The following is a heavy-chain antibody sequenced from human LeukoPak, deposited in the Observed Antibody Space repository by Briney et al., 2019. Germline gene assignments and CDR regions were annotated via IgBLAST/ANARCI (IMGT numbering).Heavy chain of an antibody. D-gene: IGHD6-25*01. V-gene: IGHV4-30-4*01. Sequence: SETLSLTCTVSGVSVNSGDYFWSWIRQPPGKGLEWIGYIYYSGRSYYNPSFRSRVTIAVDTSKNQFSLKLNSVTAADTAVYYCARGGRPDYWGQGTLVTVSS. CDR2: IYYSGRS. CDR3: ARGGRPDY. CDR1: GVSVNSGDYF. J-gene: IGHJ4*02.